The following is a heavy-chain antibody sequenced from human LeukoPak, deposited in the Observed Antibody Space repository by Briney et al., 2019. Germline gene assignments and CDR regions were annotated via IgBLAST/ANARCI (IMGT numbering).Heavy chain of an antibody. J-gene: IGHJ6*04. Sequence: GGSLRLSCAASGFTFSSYWMSWVRQAPGKGLEWVANIKQDGSEKYYVDSVKGRFTISRDNAKNSLYLQMNSLRAEDTAVYYCAGGVVDTAMVTNYYYYYGMDVWGKGTTVTVSS. CDR2: IKQDGSEK. D-gene: IGHD5-18*01. CDR3: AGGVVDTAMVTNYYYYYGMDV. V-gene: IGHV3-7*01. CDR1: GFTFSSYW.